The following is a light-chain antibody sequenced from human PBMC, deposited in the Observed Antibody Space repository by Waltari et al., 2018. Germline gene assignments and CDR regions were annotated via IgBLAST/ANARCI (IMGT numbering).Light chain of an antibody. CDR1: RSNLGNNY. CDR3: AVWDDSLSGRV. CDR2: RNN. J-gene: IGLJ3*02. Sequence: QSVLTQPPSASGTPGQRVTISCSGTRSNLGNNYVSWYQQLPGTAPKLLIYRNNQRPSGVPDRFSGSKSGTSASLAISGLRSEDEADYYCAVWDDSLSGRVFGGGTKVTVL. V-gene: IGLV1-47*01.